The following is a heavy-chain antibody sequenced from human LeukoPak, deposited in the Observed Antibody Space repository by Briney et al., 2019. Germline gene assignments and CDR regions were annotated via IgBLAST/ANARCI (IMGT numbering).Heavy chain of an antibody. D-gene: IGHD6-13*01. CDR3: AKDRTYGYSSSPHFDP. V-gene: IGHV3-9*01. Sequence: GRSLRLSCAASGFTFDDYAMHWFRQAPGKGLEWVSGISWNSGGIAYADSVKGRFTISRDNAKNSLYLQMNSLRAEDTALYYCAKDRTYGYSSSPHFDPWGQGTLVTVSS. CDR2: ISWNSGGI. CDR1: GFTFDDYA. J-gene: IGHJ5*02.